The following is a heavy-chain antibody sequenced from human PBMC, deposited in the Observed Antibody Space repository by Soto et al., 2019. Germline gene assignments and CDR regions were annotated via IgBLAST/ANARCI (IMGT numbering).Heavy chain of an antibody. CDR1: GGSISSGGDS. D-gene: IGHD3-10*01. Sequence: SETLSLTCAVSGGSISSGGDSCSWIRQPPGKGLEWIGYIYHSESTYYNPSLKSRVTISVDRSKNQFSLKLSSVTAADTAVYYCARMVRSSYYYYYYGMDVWGQGTTVTVSS. J-gene: IGHJ6*02. V-gene: IGHV4-30-2*02. CDR2: IYHSEST. CDR3: ARMVRSSYYYYYYGMDV.